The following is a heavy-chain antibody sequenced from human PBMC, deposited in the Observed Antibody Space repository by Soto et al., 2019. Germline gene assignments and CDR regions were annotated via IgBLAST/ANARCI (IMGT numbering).Heavy chain of an antibody. CDR3: AKDRDSYQLPLYYYYGMDV. D-gene: IGHD2-2*01. Sequence: GGSLRLSCAASGFTFSSYGMHWVRQAPGKGLEWVAVISYDGSNKYYADSVKGRFTISRDNSKNTLYLQMNSLRAEDTAVYYCAKDRDSYQLPLYYYYGMDVWGQGTTVTVSS. V-gene: IGHV3-30*18. CDR1: GFTFSSYG. J-gene: IGHJ6*02. CDR2: ISYDGSNK.